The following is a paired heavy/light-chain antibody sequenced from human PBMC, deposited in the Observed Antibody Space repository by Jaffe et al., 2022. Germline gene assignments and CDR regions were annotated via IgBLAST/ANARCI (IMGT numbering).Heavy chain of an antibody. CDR1: GGSINDYY. CDR3: ARGYSGSRVADY. CDR2: IHYSGST. V-gene: IGHV4-59*01. Sequence: QVQLQESGPGLVKPSETLSLTCTVSGGSINDYYWSWIRQPPGRELEWIGYIHYSGSTNYNPSLKSRVTISVDTSRNQFSLKLNSVTAADTAIYYCARGYSGSRVADYWGQGTLVTVSS. D-gene: IGHD1-26*01. J-gene: IGHJ4*02.
Light chain of an antibody. V-gene: IGLV7-43*01. CDR3: LLYYGGAQLV. Sequence: QTVVTQEPSLTVSPGGTVTLTCASSTGAVTSDYYPNWFQQRPGQAPRPLIYSTNKKHSWAPARFSGSLLGGKAALTLSGVQPEDEADYYCLLYYGGAQLVFGKGTKLTVL. CDR2: STN. J-gene: IGLJ3*02. CDR1: TGAVTSDYY.